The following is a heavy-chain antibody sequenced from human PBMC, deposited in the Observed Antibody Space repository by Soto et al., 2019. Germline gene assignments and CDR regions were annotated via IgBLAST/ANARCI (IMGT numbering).Heavy chain of an antibody. CDR1: GFTFNYYW. Sequence: EVQLVESEGGLVQRGGSLRLSCAASGFTFNYYWMHWVRQAPGQGLVWVAHIQNDGSRTTYADSVKGRFTISRDNAKNTMYLQMISLRDEDTAVYYCARGDLGGFDLWGQGTTVTVSS. J-gene: IGHJ3*01. CDR2: IQNDGSRT. D-gene: IGHD2-21*02. V-gene: IGHV3-74*01. CDR3: ARGDLGGFDL.